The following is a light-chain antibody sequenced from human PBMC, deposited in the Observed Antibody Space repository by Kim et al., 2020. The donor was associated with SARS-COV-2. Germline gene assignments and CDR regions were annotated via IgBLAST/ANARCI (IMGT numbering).Light chain of an antibody. V-gene: IGLV6-57*03. J-gene: IGLJ3*02. CDR3: QSYDSSSGV. CDR2: DDN. Sequence: FMLTQPHSVSESPEKTVTISCTRSSGSIASNYVHWYQQRPGSAPTTVIYDDNRRPSGVPDRFSGSIDRSSNSASLIISGLKIEDEADYYCQSYDSSSGVFGGGTQLTVL. CDR1: SGSIASNY.